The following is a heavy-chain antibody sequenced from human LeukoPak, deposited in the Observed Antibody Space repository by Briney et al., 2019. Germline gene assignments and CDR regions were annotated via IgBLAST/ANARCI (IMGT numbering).Heavy chain of an antibody. CDR2: IKSKTDGGTT. CDR1: GFTFSNAW. D-gene: IGHD3-22*01. J-gene: IGHJ6*03. V-gene: IGHV3-15*01. Sequence: PGGSLRLSCAASGFTFSNAWMSWVRQAPGKGLEWVGRIKSKTDGGTTDHAAPVKGRFTISRDDSKNTLYLQMNSLKTEDTAVYYCTTDAGYSDYYYYMDVWGKGTTVTVSS. CDR3: TTDAGYSDYYYYMDV.